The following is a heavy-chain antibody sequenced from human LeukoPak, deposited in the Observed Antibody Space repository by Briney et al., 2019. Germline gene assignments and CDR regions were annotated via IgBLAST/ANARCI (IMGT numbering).Heavy chain of an antibody. J-gene: IGHJ3*02. CDR2: INGDGSTT. V-gene: IGHV3-74*01. D-gene: IGHD6-19*01. CDR1: GFTFSSYW. Sequence: GGSLRLSCAASGFTFSSYWMHWVRQAPGKGLVWVSRINGDGSTTTYAGSVKGRFTISRDNAKNTLHLQMNSLRAEDTAVYYCARAVAGTNALDIWGQGTLVTVSS. CDR3: ARAVAGTNALDI.